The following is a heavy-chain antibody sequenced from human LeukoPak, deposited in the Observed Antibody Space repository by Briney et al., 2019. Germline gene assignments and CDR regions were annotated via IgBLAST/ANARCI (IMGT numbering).Heavy chain of an antibody. D-gene: IGHD3-22*01. J-gene: IGHJ4*02. Sequence: PAGTLCLTCAVSGGSITSTVLWCWGRQPAGEGVEGSGEIYHSGSTNYNPSLKSRVTISVDKSKNQFSLNLSSVTAADTAVYYCARANKSPYYDSTGYYDYWGQGTLVTVSS. CDR1: GGSITSTVL. CDR3: ARANKSPYYDSTGYYDY. CDR2: IYHSGST. V-gene: IGHV4-4*02.